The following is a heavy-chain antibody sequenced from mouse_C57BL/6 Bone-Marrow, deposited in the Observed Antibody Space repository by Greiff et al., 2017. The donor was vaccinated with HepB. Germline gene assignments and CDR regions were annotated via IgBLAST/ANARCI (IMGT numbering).Heavy chain of an antibody. V-gene: IGHV3-6*01. Sequence: EVQLQESGPGLVKPSQSLSLTCSVTGYSITSGYYWNWIRQFPGNKLEWMGYISYDGSNNYNPSLKNRISITRDTSKNQFFLKLNSVTTEDTATYYCARGGYDYVCFDYWGQGTTLTVSS. J-gene: IGHJ2*01. CDR3: ARGGYDYVCFDY. CDR2: ISYDGSN. CDR1: GYSITSGYY. D-gene: IGHD2-4*01.